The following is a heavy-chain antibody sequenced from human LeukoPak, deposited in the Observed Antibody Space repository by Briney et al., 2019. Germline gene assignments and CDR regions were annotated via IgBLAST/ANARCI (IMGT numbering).Heavy chain of an antibody. Sequence: ASVKVSCKASGYTFTGYYMHWVRQAPGQGLEWMGWINPNSGGTNYAQKFQGRVTMTRDTSISTAYMELSRLRSDDTAVYYCARVGAYCGGDCLDPLRYYYYYGMDVWDQGTTVTVSS. D-gene: IGHD2-21*02. CDR3: ARVGAYCGGDCLDPLRYYYYYGMDV. V-gene: IGHV1-2*02. J-gene: IGHJ6*02. CDR1: GYTFTGYY. CDR2: INPNSGGT.